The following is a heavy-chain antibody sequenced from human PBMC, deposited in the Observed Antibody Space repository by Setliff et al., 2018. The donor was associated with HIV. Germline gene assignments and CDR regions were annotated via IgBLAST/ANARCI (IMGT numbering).Heavy chain of an antibody. CDR3: AISTSGVSGSYPAHAFDI. D-gene: IGHD3-10*01. Sequence: SETLSLTCAVSGYSISNDYYWGWIRQPPGKGLEWIGSISYRGRTYYNPSLKSRLSISVDTSKNQLSLKLSSVTAADTAVYYCAISTSGVSGSYPAHAFDIWGQ. CDR1: GYSISNDYY. V-gene: IGHV4-38-2*01. CDR2: ISYRGRT. J-gene: IGHJ3*02.